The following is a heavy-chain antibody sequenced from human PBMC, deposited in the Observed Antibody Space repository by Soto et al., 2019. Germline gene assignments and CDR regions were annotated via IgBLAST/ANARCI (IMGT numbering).Heavy chain of an antibody. V-gene: IGHV1-18*01. J-gene: IGHJ5*02. D-gene: IGHD2-15*01. CDR2: ISTYDDKT. CDR1: GYSFRTHG. Sequence: QVQLVQSGAEVKPPGASVKVSCRASGYSFRTHGISWVRQAPGQGLEWMGWISTYDDKTNFPQKFQGRITMTTDTSRSTAYVELRSLRSDDTAVYFCARDLGYCNSSGCFRNWFDPWGQGTLVTVSS. CDR3: ARDLGYCNSSGCFRNWFDP.